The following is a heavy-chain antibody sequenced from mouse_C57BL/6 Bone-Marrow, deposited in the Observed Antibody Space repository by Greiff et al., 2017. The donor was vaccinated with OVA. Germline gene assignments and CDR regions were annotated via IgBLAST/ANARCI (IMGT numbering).Heavy chain of an antibody. V-gene: IGHV5-17*01. CDR1: GFTFSDYG. CDR3: ARGWAWFAY. D-gene: IGHD1-1*02. Sequence: EVKVVESGGGLVKPGGSLKLSCAASGFTFSDYGMHWVRQAPEKGLEWVAYISSGSSTIYYADTVKGRFTISRDNAEITLFLQMTSLGSEDTAMYYCARGWAWFAYWGQGTLVTVSA. CDR2: ISSGSSTI. J-gene: IGHJ3*01.